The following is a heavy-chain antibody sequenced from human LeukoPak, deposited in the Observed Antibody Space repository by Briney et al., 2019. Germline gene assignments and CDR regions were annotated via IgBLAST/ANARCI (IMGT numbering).Heavy chain of an antibody. CDR1: GYTFTSYY. Sequence: ASVKVSCKASGYTFTSYYMHWVRQTPGQGLEWMGIINPSGGSTSYAQKFQGRVTMTRDTSTSTVYMELSSLRSEDTAVYYCARSTAVAGRFDYWGQGTLVTVSS. J-gene: IGHJ4*02. V-gene: IGHV1-46*01. CDR2: INPSGGST. CDR3: ARSTAVAGRFDY. D-gene: IGHD6-19*01.